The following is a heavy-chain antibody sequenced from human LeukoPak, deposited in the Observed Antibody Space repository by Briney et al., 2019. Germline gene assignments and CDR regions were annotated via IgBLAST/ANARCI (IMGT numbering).Heavy chain of an antibody. CDR1: GFTFDDYG. Sequence: PGGSLRLSCAASGFTFDDYGMSWVRQAPGKGLEWVANIKQDGSEKYYVDSVKGRFTISRDNAKNSLYLQMSSLRAEDTAVYYCARGWWELLGWGQGTLVTVSS. CDR3: ARGWWELLG. D-gene: IGHD1-26*01. V-gene: IGHV3-7*01. J-gene: IGHJ4*02. CDR2: IKQDGSEK.